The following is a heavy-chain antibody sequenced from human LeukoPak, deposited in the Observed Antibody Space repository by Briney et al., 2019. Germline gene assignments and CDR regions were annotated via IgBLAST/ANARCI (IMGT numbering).Heavy chain of an antibody. Sequence: GGSLRLSCAASGFTFSSYWMSWVRQAPGKGLEWVANIKQDGSEKYYVDSVKGRFTISRDNAKNSLYLQMNSLRTEDTALYYCAKERGTSGYFDYWGQGTLVTVSS. J-gene: IGHJ4*02. V-gene: IGHV3-7*03. CDR2: IKQDGSEK. CDR3: AKERGTSGYFDY. D-gene: IGHD3-10*01. CDR1: GFTFSSYW.